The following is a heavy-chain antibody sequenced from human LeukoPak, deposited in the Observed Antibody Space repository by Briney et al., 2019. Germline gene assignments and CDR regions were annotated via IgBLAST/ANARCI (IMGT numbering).Heavy chain of an antibody. Sequence: GGSLRLSCAASGFTFSSYAMHWVRQAPGKGLEWVAVISYDGSNKYYADSVKGRFTISRDNSKNTLYLQMNSLRAEDTAVYYCAKPARTDYTDYWGQGTLVTVSS. V-gene: IGHV3-30*04. D-gene: IGHD1-14*01. J-gene: IGHJ4*02. CDR3: AKPARTDYTDY. CDR1: GFTFSSYA. CDR2: ISYDGSNK.